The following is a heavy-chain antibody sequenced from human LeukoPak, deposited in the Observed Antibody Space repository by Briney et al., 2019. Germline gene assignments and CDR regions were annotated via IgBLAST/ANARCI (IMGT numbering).Heavy chain of an antibody. Sequence: SETLSLTCTVSGYSISSGYYWGWIRQPPGKGLGWIGSIYHSGSTYYNPSLKSRVTISVDTSKNQFSLKLSSVTAADTAVYYCARDRYSGSRFDYWGQGTLVTVSS. D-gene: IGHD1-26*01. CDR1: GYSISSGYY. CDR3: ARDRYSGSRFDY. J-gene: IGHJ4*02. CDR2: IYHSGST. V-gene: IGHV4-38-2*02.